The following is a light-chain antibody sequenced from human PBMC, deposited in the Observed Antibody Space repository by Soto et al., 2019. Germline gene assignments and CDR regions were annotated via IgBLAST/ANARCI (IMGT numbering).Light chain of an antibody. CDR2: GAS. CDR1: QSVSSSY. CDR3: QHFGVNTFT. J-gene: IGKJ5*01. V-gene: IGKV3-20*01. Sequence: EIVLTQSPGTLSLSPGEGATLSCRASQSVSSSYIAWYQQRPGQTPSLLIYGASTRTPGIPDRFSGSGSETHCTLTISRLEPGDFAVYYCQHFGVNTFTSDQGTRRESK.